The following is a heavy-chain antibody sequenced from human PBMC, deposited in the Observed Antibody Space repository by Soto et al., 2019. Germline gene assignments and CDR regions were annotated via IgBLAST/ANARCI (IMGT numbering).Heavy chain of an antibody. CDR2: IYYSGST. V-gene: IGHV4-39*07. CDR1: GGSISSSSYY. D-gene: IGHD1-20*01. CDR3: ARYKSNYYYGMDV. Sequence: SETLSLTCTVSGGSISSSSYYWGWIRQPPGKGLEWIGSIYYSGSTYYNPSLKSRVTISVDTSKNQFSLKLSSVTAADTAVYYCARYKSNYYYGMDVWGQGTTVTVSS. J-gene: IGHJ6*02.